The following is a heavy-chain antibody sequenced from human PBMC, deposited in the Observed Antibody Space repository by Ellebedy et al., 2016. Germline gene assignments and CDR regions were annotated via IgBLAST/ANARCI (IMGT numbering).Heavy chain of an antibody. D-gene: IGHD3-22*01. Sequence: ASVKVSCKASGYTFTSYDINWVRQATGQGLEWMGWMNPNSGNTGYGQKFKGRVTMTRNASIRTASMELSSLRSEDTAVYYCARGGHFYDSSGYLNMAFDIWGQGTMVTVSS. CDR3: ARGGHFYDSSGYLNMAFDI. CDR1: GYTFTSYD. V-gene: IGHV1-8*01. J-gene: IGHJ3*02. CDR2: MNPNSGNT.